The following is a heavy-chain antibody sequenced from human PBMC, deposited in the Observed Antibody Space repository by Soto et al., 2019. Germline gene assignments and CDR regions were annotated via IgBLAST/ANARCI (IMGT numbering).Heavy chain of an antibody. Sequence: QLQLQESGSGLVKPSQTLSLTCAVSGGSISSGGFSWSWIRQPPGKGLESIGYIYHSGSTYYNPSLKSRVTISVDRSKNQFSLKLSSVPAADTAVYYCAGGIAARPLGYWGQGTLVTVSS. CDR3: AGGIAARPLGY. CDR1: GGSISSGGFS. V-gene: IGHV4-30-2*01. J-gene: IGHJ4*02. CDR2: IYHSGST. D-gene: IGHD6-6*01.